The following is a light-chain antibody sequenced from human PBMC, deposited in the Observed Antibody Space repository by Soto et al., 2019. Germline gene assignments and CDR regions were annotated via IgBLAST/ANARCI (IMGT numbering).Light chain of an antibody. J-gene: IGKJ1*01. CDR1: QTISTW. CDR2: DAS. CDR3: QQYTNTNNPWM. Sequence: DIQVTQSPPTLSASVGDRVTITCRASQTISTWMAWYQQKPGKAPXXLVYDASTLQSGVASRFSGSGCGTEFTLIISGLQPDDSATYYCQQYTNTNNPWMFGQGTKVDIK. V-gene: IGKV1-5*01.